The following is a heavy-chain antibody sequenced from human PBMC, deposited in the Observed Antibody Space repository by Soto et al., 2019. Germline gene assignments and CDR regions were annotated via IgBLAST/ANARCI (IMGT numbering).Heavy chain of an antibody. J-gene: IGHJ6*02. V-gene: IGHV1-69*13. Sequence: GAPAELSCKASGGSFNSYAISWVRQAPGQGLEWMGGIIPIFGTANYAQKFQGRVTITADESTSTAYMELSSLRSEDTAVYYCARAPIAVAGTIWGYYYYYGMDVWGQGTTVTVS. CDR1: GGSFNSYA. CDR2: IIPIFGTA. CDR3: ARAPIAVAGTIWGYYYYYGMDV. D-gene: IGHD6-19*01.